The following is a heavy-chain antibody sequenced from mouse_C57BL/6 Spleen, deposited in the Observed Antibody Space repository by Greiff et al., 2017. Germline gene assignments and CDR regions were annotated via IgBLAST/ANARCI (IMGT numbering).Heavy chain of an antibody. V-gene: IGHV1-81*01. CDR1: GYTFTDYE. Sequence: QVQLKESGAELVRPGASVTLSCKASGYTFTDYEMHWVKQRTGQGLEWIGEIYPRSGNTYYNEKFKGKATLTADKSSSTAYMELRSLTSEDSAVYFCARPDSSGYGFAYWGQGTLVTVSA. CDR2: IYPRSGNT. J-gene: IGHJ3*01. CDR3: ARPDSSGYGFAY. D-gene: IGHD3-2*02.